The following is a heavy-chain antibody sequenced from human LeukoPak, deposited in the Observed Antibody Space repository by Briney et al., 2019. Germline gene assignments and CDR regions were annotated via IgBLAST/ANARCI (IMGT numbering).Heavy chain of an antibody. CDR3: ARHMNSGTYPLDI. D-gene: IGHD1-26*01. CDR2: IHYSGSTT. V-gene: IGHV4-59*08. CDR1: GGFLSRYF. J-gene: IGHJ4*02. Sequence: PSETLSLTRTVCGGFLSRYFWSWMRQPPGKELEWIAYIHYSGSTTNYNPSLKRRLTIRVDTPKHQLSLNLSAVTAAYTAVYFCARHMNSGTYPLDIWGQGTLVTVSS.